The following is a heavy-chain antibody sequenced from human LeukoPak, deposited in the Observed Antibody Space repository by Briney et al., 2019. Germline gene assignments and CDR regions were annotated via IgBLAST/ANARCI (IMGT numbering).Heavy chain of an antibody. Sequence: SGGSLRLSCVASGFTFSSYSMNWVRQAPGKGLEWVSSISSSSSYIYYADSVKGRFTISRDNAKNSLYLQMNSLRAEDTAVYYCARDVMDAFDIWGQGTMVTVSS. CDR2: ISSSSSYI. J-gene: IGHJ3*02. V-gene: IGHV3-21*01. CDR3: ARDVMDAFDI. CDR1: GFTFSSYS. D-gene: IGHD3-16*01.